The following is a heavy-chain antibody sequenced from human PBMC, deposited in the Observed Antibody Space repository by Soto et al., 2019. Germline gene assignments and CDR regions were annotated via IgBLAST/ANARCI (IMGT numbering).Heavy chain of an antibody. Sequence: PGGSLRLSCAASGLAFSSHAMTWVRQAPGKGLQWVSTTSRSGTTSYADSVKGRITASRDNSKDTSYLQMNGLRVEDTAVYYCTGNINPGYWGQGTLVTVSS. V-gene: IGHV3-23*01. CDR2: TSRSGTT. J-gene: IGHJ4*02. CDR3: TGNINPGY. CDR1: GLAFSSHA.